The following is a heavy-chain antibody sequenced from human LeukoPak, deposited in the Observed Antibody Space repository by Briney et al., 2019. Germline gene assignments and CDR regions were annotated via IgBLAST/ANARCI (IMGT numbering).Heavy chain of an antibody. Sequence: GGSLKISCKGSGYSFITYWINWVRQMPGKGLEWMGRIEPSDSYTNYSPSFQGHVTISADKSISTAYLQWSSLKASDTAMYYCAGTGYCSSTSCYSWFDPWGQGTLVTVSS. CDR1: GYSFITYW. CDR2: IEPSDSYT. CDR3: AGTGYCSSTSCYSWFDP. J-gene: IGHJ5*02. D-gene: IGHD2-2*01. V-gene: IGHV5-10-1*01.